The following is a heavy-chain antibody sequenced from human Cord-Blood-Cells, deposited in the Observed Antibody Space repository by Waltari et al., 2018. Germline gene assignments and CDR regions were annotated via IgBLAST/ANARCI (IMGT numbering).Heavy chain of an antibody. CDR3: ARIRAGDVRYWYFDL. CDR2: IFSTDEK. D-gene: IGHD7-27*01. CDR1: GFSLSNARMG. J-gene: IGHJ2*01. Sequence: QVTLKESGPVLVKPTETLTLTCTVSGFSLSNARMGVSWIRQPPGKALEWLAHIFSTDEKSYSTSLKSRLTISKDTSKSQVVLTMTNMDPVDTATYYCARIRAGDVRYWYFDLWGRGTLVTVSS. V-gene: IGHV2-26*01.